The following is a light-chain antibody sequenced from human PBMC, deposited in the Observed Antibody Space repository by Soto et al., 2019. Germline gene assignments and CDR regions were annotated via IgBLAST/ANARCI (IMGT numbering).Light chain of an antibody. Sequence: DIVLTQTPGTLSLSPGESATLSCRASQSISGTNYLAWYQQKPGQAPRLLIYVTSSRATGIPDRFSGSGSGTDFTLTISRLEPEDFAVYYCQQYGSPPLTFGGGTKVEIE. J-gene: IGKJ4*01. V-gene: IGKV3-20*01. CDR3: QQYGSPPLT. CDR2: VTS. CDR1: QSISGTNY.